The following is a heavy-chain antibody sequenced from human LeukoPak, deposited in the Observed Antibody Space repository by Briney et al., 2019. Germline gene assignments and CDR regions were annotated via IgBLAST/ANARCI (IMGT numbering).Heavy chain of an antibody. Sequence: PGGSLRLSCAASGFTFSSYSMQWVRQTPGKGLEWVGIMSNSGENTFYGEAVKGRFTISRDNSQNTLYLQMNSLRAEDTAVYYCARTYSWSLSRFDYWGQGTLVTVSS. CDR3: ARTYSWSLSRFDY. D-gene: IGHD3-16*02. V-gene: IGHV3-30*03. CDR1: GFTFSSYS. J-gene: IGHJ4*02. CDR2: MSNSGENT.